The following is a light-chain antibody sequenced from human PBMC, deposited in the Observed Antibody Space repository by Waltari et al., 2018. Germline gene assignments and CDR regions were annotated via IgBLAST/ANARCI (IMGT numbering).Light chain of an antibody. CDR2: KVS. CDR3: MQGSHWPGT. V-gene: IGKV2-30*02. J-gene: IGKJ1*01. CDR1: QSLVHSDGNTY. Sequence: DVVMTQSPLSLPVTLGKPASISCRSSQSLVHSDGNTYLNWFLQRPGQSPRRLIYKVSNRDSGVPDRISGSGSGTDFTLNISRVEAEDVGLYYCMQGSHWPGTFGQGTKVEVK.